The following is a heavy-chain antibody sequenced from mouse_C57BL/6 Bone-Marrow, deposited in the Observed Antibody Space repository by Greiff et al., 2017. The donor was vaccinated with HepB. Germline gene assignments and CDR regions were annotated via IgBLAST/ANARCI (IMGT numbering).Heavy chain of an antibody. J-gene: IGHJ4*01. CDR3: ARAMYVYDRAMDY. CDR1: GYTFTDYY. Sequence: VQLQQSGPELVKPGASVKISCKASGYTFTDYYMNWVKQSHGKSLEWIGDINPNNGCTSYNQKFKGKATLTVDKSSSTAYMERRSRTSEDSAFYYGARAMYVYDRAMDYGGRGTAVTVTS. CDR2: INPNNGCT. V-gene: IGHV1-26*01. D-gene: IGHD2-2*01.